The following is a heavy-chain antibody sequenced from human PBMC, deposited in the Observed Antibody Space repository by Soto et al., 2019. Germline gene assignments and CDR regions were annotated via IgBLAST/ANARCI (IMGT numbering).Heavy chain of an antibody. D-gene: IGHD1-26*01. J-gene: IGHJ5*02. V-gene: IGHV1-18*01. Sequence: QVQLVQSGAEVKKPGASVKVSCKASGYTFTSYGISWVRQAPGQGLEWMGWISAYNGNTNYAQKLQGRVTMTTDTFTSTAYMEVWSLRSDDTVVFYCARSSGTYYIWFDPWGQGTMVTVSS. CDR2: ISAYNGNT. CDR1: GYTFTSYG. CDR3: ARSSGTYYIWFDP.